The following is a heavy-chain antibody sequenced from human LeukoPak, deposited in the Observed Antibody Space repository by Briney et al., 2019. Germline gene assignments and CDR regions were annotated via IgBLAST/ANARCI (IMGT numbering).Heavy chain of an antibody. CDR1: GFSFSNYG. CDR2: IWSDGSKQ. V-gene: IGHV3-33*01. Sequence: GGSLRLSCTASGFSFSNYGMHWVRQAPGKGLEWVTVIWSDGSKQYYVDSVRGRFTISRDDSKNIVYLQMNSLRVEGTAVYYCARDIGLTGYTLDFDYWGQGTLVTVSS. D-gene: IGHD3-9*01. J-gene: IGHJ4*02. CDR3: ARDIGLTGYTLDFDY.